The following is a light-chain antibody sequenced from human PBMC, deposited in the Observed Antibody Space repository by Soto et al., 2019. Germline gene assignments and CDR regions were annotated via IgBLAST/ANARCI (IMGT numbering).Light chain of an antibody. J-gene: IGKJ1*01. Sequence: EIVLTQSPATLSSFPGDTVTLSCRASQYINTRLACYQHRPGQAPRLLIYQTSIRAAGIPARFSASGSGTDFTLTISDVQPEDFALYYCHQRQSWPRTFGQGTKVDI. V-gene: IGKV3-11*01. CDR1: QYINTR. CDR2: QTS. CDR3: HQRQSWPRT.